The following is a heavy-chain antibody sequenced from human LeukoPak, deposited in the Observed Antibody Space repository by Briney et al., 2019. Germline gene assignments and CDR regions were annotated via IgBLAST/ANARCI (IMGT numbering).Heavy chain of an antibody. CDR2: SDPEDGET. Sequence: ASVKVSCKVSGYTLTELSMHWVRQAPGKGLEWMGGSDPEDGETIYAQKFQGRVTMTEDTSTDTAYMELSSLRSEDTAVYYCATTPKGGSGWSYYYYYMDVWGKGTTVTVSS. CDR3: ATTPKGGSGWSYYYYYMDV. V-gene: IGHV1-24*01. J-gene: IGHJ6*03. D-gene: IGHD6-25*01. CDR1: GYTLTELS.